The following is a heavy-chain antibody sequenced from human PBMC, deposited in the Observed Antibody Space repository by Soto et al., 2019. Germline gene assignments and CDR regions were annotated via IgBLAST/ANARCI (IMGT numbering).Heavy chain of an antibody. D-gene: IGHD6-6*01. J-gene: IGHJ6*02. Sequence: PGGSLRLSCAASAFTFSSHDMVCVRQAPGKGLEWGGRSRKKADNYATEYAASVEGRFTISRDDSKSSPYLQMNSLKTEDTAVYYCAREGGIAARHYYGMDVWGQGTTVPVSS. V-gene: IGHV3-72*01. CDR3: AREGGIAARHYYGMDV. CDR2: SRKKADNYAT. CDR1: AFTFSSHD.